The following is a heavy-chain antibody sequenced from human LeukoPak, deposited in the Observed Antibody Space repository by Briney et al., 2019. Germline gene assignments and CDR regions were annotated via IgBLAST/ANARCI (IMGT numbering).Heavy chain of an antibody. V-gene: IGHV4-59*08. D-gene: IGHD3-10*01. CDR3: ASFSWGSGTYTHEGIWSWFDP. J-gene: IGHJ5*02. CDR1: GASISSYY. CDR2: INNIGNT. Sequence: PSETLSLTCTASGASISSYYWTWIRQPPGKGLEWIGYINNIGNTNYNPPLKSRVTISVDTSKNQFSLKLSSVTAADTAVYYCASFSWGSGTYTHEGIWSWFDPWGQGTLVTVSS.